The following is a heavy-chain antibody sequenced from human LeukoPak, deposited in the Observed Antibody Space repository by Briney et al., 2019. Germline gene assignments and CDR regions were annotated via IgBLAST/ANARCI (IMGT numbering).Heavy chain of an antibody. CDR2: IGGSGTIT. CDR3: AKETNPTGVLYYFDY. D-gene: IGHD1-1*01. Sequence: GGSLRLSCAASGFTFSNYAMSWVRQAPGKGLEWVSGIGGSGTITYYVDSVKGRFTVSRDNAKNTLYLQMNSVRAEDTAVYYCAKETNPTGVLYYFDYWGQGTLVTVSS. CDR1: GFTFSNYA. J-gene: IGHJ4*02. V-gene: IGHV3-23*01.